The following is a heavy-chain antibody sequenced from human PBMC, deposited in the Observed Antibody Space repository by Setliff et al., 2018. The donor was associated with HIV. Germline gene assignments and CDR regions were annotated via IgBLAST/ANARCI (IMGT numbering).Heavy chain of an antibody. CDR1: GFIFSGYT. CDR2: ISSSGNFI. V-gene: IGHV3-21*01. Sequence: GGSLRLSCAASGFIFSGYTMVWVRQAPGKGLEWVSSISSSGNFIYYEDSVKGRFTMSRDNAKNSLYLQMIGLRAEDTAVYYCAYYSLGSFYLGYYYYHGMDVWGLGTTVTVSS. CDR3: AYYSLGSFYLGYYYYHGMDV. D-gene: IGHD3-10*01. J-gene: IGHJ6*02.